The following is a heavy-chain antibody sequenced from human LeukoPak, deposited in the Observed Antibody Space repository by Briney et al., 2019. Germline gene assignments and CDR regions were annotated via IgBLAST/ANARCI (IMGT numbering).Heavy chain of an antibody. J-gene: IGHJ4*02. V-gene: IGHV3-74*01. CDR1: GFTFSSHW. CDR3: ARVGGSTSCSH. CDR2: INSDGSTT. Sequence: GGSLRLSCVASGFTFSSHWMHWVRHAPGKGLVWVSRINSDGSTTSYADSVKGRFTISRDNAKNTLYLQMNSLRAEDTAVYYCARVGGSTSCSHWGQGTLGTVSS. D-gene: IGHD2-2*01.